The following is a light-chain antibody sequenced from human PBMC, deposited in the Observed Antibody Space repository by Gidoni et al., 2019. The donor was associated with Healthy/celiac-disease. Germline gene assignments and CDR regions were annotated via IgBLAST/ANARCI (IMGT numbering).Light chain of an antibody. V-gene: IGKV1-5*03. CDR3: QQYNSYSWS. CDR2: KAS. Sequence: DIQMPQSPSTRSASVGDRVTITCPASQSISSWLTWYQQKPGKAPKLLIYKASSFESGVPSRFSGSGSGTEFTLTISSLQPDDFATYYCQQYNSYSWSFXEXTKVEIK. CDR1: QSISSW. J-gene: IGKJ1*01.